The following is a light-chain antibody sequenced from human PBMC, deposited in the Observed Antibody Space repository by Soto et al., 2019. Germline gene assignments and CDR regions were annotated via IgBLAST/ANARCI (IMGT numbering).Light chain of an antibody. CDR1: SSNIGSNY. V-gene: IGLV1-47*01. CDR3: PAWDDSLSGRV. CDR2: RNS. J-gene: IGLJ1*01. Sequence: QSVLTQPPSASGTPGQRVTISCSGSSSNIGSNYVYWYQQLPGTAPKLLIYRNSQRPSGVHDRISGSTSGTSASLAIGGLPSEDEADFYCPAWDDSLSGRVFGTGTKLTVL.